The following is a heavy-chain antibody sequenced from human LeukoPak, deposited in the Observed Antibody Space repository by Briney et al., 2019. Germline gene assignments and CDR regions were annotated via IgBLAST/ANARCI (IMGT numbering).Heavy chain of an antibody. CDR1: GFTFSSYA. Sequence: PGRSLRLSCAASGFTFSSYAMHWVRQAPGKGLEWVAVISYDGSNKYYADSVKGRFTISRDNSKNTLYLQMNSLRAEDTAVYYCARDGGFGELLSYGRDVWGQGTTVTVSS. J-gene: IGHJ6*02. CDR3: ARDGGFGELLSYGRDV. CDR2: ISYDGSNK. D-gene: IGHD3-10*01. V-gene: IGHV3-30*04.